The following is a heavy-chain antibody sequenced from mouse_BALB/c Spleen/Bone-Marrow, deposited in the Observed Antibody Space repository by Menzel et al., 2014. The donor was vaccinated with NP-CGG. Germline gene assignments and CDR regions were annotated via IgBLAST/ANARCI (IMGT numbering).Heavy chain of an antibody. CDR3: ANYYYGSSLFAY. Sequence: EVQVVESGAELVKPGASVKLSCTASGFNIKDTYMHWVKQRPEQGLEWIGRIDPANGNTKYDPKFQGKATITADTSSNTAYLQLSSLTSEDTAVYYCANYYYGSSLFAYWSQGTLVTVSA. D-gene: IGHD1-1*01. J-gene: IGHJ3*01. V-gene: IGHV14-3*02. CDR2: IDPANGNT. CDR1: GFNIKDTY.